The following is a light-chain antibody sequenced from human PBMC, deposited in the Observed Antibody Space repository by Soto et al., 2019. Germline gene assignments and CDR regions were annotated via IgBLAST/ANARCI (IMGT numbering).Light chain of an antibody. CDR3: QQRSNWPS. CDR1: QSVSIY. V-gene: IGKV3-11*01. J-gene: IGKJ4*01. CDR2: DAS. Sequence: EILLTQSPATLSLSPVERATLSCRASQSVSIYLSWYQQKPGQAPRLLIYDASNRATGIPARFSGSGSGTDFTLTISSLEPEDFAVYYCQQRSNWPSFGGGTKVEIK.